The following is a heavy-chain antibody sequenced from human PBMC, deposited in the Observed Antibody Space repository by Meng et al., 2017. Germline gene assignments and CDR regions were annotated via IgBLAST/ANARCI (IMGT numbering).Heavy chain of an antibody. J-gene: IGHJ3*02. V-gene: IGHV4-59*01. CDR2: IYYSGST. D-gene: IGHD6-19*01. Sequence: CTVSGGSISSYYWSWIRQPPGKGLEWIGYIYYSGSTNYNPSLKSRVTISVDTSKNQFSLKLSTVTAADTAVYYCAKRIAVAGGGDAFDIWGQGTMVTVSS. CDR3: AKRIAVAGGGDAFDI. CDR1: GGSISSYY.